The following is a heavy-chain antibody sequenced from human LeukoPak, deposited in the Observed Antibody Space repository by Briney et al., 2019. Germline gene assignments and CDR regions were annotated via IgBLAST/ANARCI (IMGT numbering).Heavy chain of an antibody. V-gene: IGHV3-9*01. J-gene: IGHJ4*02. CDR2: ISWNSGGI. Sequence: SGGSLRLSCAASGFTFDDYAMHWVRQAPGKGLEWVSGISWNSGGIGYADSVKGRFTISRDNAKKSLCLQMNSLRTEDTAMYYCVKDPDYYYDSSGSYFDFWGQGTLVTVSS. D-gene: IGHD3-22*01. CDR3: VKDPDYYYDSSGSYFDF. CDR1: GFTFDDYA.